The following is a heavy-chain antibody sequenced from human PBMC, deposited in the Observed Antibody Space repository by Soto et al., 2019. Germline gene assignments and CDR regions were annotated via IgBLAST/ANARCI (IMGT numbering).Heavy chain of an antibody. J-gene: IGHJ5*02. Sequence: SETLSLTCTVSGGSIIIYYWSWIRQHPGKGLEWIGYIYYSGTTYYNPSLKSRVTISVDTSKNQFSLKLSSVSAADTALYYCARCSLVVVPAPGFDPWGRGNLVTVSS. CDR1: GGSIIIYY. CDR2: IYYSGTT. CDR3: ARCSLVVVPAPGFDP. V-gene: IGHV4-59*06. D-gene: IGHD2-2*01.